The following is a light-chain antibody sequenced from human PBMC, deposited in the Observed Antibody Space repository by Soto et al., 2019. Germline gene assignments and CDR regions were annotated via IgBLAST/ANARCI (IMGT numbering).Light chain of an antibody. CDR1: SSDVGGYNY. CDR3: SSYTRSSFYV. Sequence: QSALTQPASVSGSPGQSITISCTGTSSDVGGYNYVSWYQQHPGKAPKLMIYDVSNRPSGVSNRFSGSKSGNTASLTISGLQAEVEADYYCSSYTRSSFYVFGTGTKVTVL. J-gene: IGLJ1*01. CDR2: DVS. V-gene: IGLV2-14*01.